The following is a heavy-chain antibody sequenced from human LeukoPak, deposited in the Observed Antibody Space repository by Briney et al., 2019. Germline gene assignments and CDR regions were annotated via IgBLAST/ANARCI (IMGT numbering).Heavy chain of an antibody. D-gene: IGHD2-21*01. J-gene: IGHJ6*02. CDR1: GGTFSSYA. CDR2: IIPIFGTA. V-gene: IGHV1-69*13. CDR3: ARPYRDPYYYYGMDV. Sequence: SVKVSCKASGGTFSSYAISWVRQAPGQGLEWMGGIIPIFGTANYAQKFQGRVTITADESTSTAYMELSSLRSEDTAVYYCARPYRDPYYYYGMDVWGQGTTVTVSS.